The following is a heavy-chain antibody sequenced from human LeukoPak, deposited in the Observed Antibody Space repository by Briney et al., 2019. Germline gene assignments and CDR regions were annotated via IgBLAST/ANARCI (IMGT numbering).Heavy chain of an antibody. D-gene: IGHD3-10*01. CDR2: IYYSGST. CDR1: GGSISSGDYY. CDR3: ARETYYYGSGTYYLDAFDI. J-gene: IGHJ3*02. Sequence: PSETLSLTCTVSGGSISSGDYYWSWIRQPPGKGLEWIGYIYYSGSTYYNPSLKSRITISVDTSKNQFSLKLSSVTAADTAVYYCARETYYYGSGTYYLDAFDIWGQGTMVTVSS. V-gene: IGHV4-30-4*08.